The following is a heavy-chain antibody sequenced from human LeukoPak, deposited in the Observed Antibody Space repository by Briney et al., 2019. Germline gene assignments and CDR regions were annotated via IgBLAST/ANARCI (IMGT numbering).Heavy chain of an antibody. J-gene: IGHJ4*02. CDR2: MHYSESA. CDR1: GGSITSGGYF. Sequence: NPSETLSLTCTVSGGSITSGGYFWSWIRQHPGKGLEWIGYMHYSESANYNPSLKSRVTISVDTSTNQFSLKLSSVTAADTAVYYCARAGCGGDCYFVRLWGQGTLVTVSS. D-gene: IGHD2-21*02. V-gene: IGHV4-31*03. CDR3: ARAGCGGDCYFVRL.